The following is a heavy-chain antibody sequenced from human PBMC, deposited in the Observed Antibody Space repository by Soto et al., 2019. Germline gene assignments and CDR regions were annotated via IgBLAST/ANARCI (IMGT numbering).Heavy chain of an antibody. CDR2: ISYEGKYQ. Sequence: QVQLVESGGGVVQPGRSLRLSCAGSGFPFGTYAVHWVRQAPGKGLEWVAVISYEGKYQYYADSVKDRFTIYRANSRSTLYLQRNSLRPVDTAVYYCAREGGRGAAAGYGLDVWGQGTTVTVSS. V-gene: IGHV3-30*04. CDR3: AREGGRGAAAGYGLDV. J-gene: IGHJ6*02. CDR1: GFPFGTYA. D-gene: IGHD6-13*01.